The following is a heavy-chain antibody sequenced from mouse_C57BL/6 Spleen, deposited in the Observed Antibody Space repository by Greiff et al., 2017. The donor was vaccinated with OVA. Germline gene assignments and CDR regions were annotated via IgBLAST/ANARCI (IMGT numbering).Heavy chain of an antibody. Sequence: EVQLQESGPELVKPGASVKISCKASGYYFTDYYMHWVKQSHGHILDWIGYIDPYNGVSRYDQKFKGKATLTVDKSSSTAYMQLRSLTSEDSAVYYCAKGSSFDYWGQGTTLTVAS. CDR2: IDPYNGVS. V-gene: IGHV1-31*01. CDR3: AKGSSFDY. CDR1: GYYFTDYY. J-gene: IGHJ2*01. D-gene: IGHD1-1*01.